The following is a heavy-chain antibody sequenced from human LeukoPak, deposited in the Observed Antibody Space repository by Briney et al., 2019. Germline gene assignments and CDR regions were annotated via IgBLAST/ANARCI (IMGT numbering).Heavy chain of an antibody. D-gene: IGHD4-17*01. V-gene: IGHV3-7*03. CDR2: IKQDGTET. CDR1: GFTFSSYG. J-gene: IGHJ5*01. CDR3: ARAPTVTTRVFAS. Sequence: GGSLRLSCAASGFTFSSYGMHWVRQAPGKGLEWVANIKQDGTETYYVDSLKGRFTISRDNAKNSLYLQLNSLRAEDTAVYYCARAPTVTTRVFASWGQGTLVTVSS.